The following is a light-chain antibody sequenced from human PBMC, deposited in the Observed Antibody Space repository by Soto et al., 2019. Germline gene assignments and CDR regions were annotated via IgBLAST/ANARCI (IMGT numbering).Light chain of an antibody. CDR1: GGSIDSDY. V-gene: IGLV6-57*04. J-gene: IGLJ1*01. Sequence: NFMLTQPHSVSESPGKTVTISCTRSGGSIDSDYVQWYQQRPGRAPTTVIYEDDQRPSGVPDRFSGSSDSSSNSASLTSSGLKTEDEADYYCQSYDSSTYVFGTGTKLTVL. CDR3: QSYDSSTYV. CDR2: EDD.